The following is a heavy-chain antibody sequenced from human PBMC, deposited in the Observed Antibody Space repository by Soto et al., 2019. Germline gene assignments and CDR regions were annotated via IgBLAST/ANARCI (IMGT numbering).Heavy chain of an antibody. D-gene: IGHD3-22*01. CDR2: IYYNGST. Sequence: QVQLQESGPGLVKPSQTLSLTCTVSGGSISSGGYYWSWIRQHPGKGLEWIGYIYYNGSTYYNPSLKSRVTISVDTSKNQFSLKLSSVTAADTAVYYCARGPSDYYDSSGYYSQFDYWGQGTLVTVSS. CDR3: ARGPSDYYDSSGYYSQFDY. V-gene: IGHV4-31*03. CDR1: GGSISSGGYY. J-gene: IGHJ4*02.